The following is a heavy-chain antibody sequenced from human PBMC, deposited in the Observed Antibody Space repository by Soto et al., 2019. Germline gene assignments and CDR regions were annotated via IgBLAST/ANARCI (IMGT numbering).Heavy chain of an antibody. Sequence: GGSLRLSCAASGFTFSSYSMNWVRQAPGKGLEWVSSISSSSSYIYYADSVKGRFTISRDNAKNSLYLQMNSLRAEDTAVYYCARDSETGSTEYFQHWGQGTLVTVSS. V-gene: IGHV3-21*01. CDR3: ARDSETGSTEYFQH. CDR2: ISSSSSYI. CDR1: GFTFSSYS. D-gene: IGHD3-10*01. J-gene: IGHJ1*01.